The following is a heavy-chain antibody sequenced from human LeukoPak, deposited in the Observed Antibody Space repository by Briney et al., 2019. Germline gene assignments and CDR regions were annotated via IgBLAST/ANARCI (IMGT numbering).Heavy chain of an antibody. V-gene: IGHV3-30-3*01. J-gene: IGHJ4*02. Sequence: TGGSLRLSCAASGFTFSSYAMHWVRQAPGKGLEWVAVISYDGSNKYYADSVKGRFTISRDDSKNTLYLQMDSLRAEDTAVYCCVRDGGAGFDYWGQGTLVTVSS. CDR3: VRDGGAGFDY. CDR2: ISYDGSNK. D-gene: IGHD1-14*01. CDR1: GFTFSSYA.